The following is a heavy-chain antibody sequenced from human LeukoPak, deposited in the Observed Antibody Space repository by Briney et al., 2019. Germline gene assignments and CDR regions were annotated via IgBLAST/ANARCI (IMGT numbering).Heavy chain of an antibody. CDR1: GYTCNSYG. J-gene: IGHJ4*02. V-gene: IGHV1-18*01. Sequence: ASVKVSCKASGYTCNSYGISWVRQAPGQGLEWMGWISAYNGNTNYAQNPPGRVTMTTDTSTSTAYRELRSLRSDDTAAYYCAVNDCSSTSCTIDYWGQGTLVTVSS. CDR2: ISAYNGNT. D-gene: IGHD2-2*01. CDR3: AVNDCSSTSCTIDY.